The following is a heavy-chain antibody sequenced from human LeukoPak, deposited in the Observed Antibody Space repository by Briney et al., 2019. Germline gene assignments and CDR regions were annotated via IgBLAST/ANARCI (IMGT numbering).Heavy chain of an antibody. Sequence: SETLSLTCTVSGYSISNDYYWGWIRQPPGKGLEWIGYIYYSGSTNYNPSLKSRVTISVDTSKNQFSLKLSSVTAADTAVYYCARGDYYDTWGSAFDIWGQGTMVTVSS. CDR3: ARGDYYDTWGSAFDI. CDR1: GYSISNDYY. V-gene: IGHV4-61*01. CDR2: IYYSGST. J-gene: IGHJ3*02. D-gene: IGHD3-22*01.